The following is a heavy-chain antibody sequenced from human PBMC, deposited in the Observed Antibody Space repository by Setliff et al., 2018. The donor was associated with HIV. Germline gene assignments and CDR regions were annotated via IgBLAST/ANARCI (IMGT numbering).Heavy chain of an antibody. CDR3: TRPQYFYDIGGSDY. D-gene: IGHD3-22*01. J-gene: IGHJ4*02. CDR1: GFAVSDAW. V-gene: IGHV3-15*04. Sequence: GGSLRLSCVVSGFAVSDAWMSWVRQAPGKGLEWVGHIESKSDGGATHNAAPVKGRFTISRDDSKNTLDLHINSLKTEDTAVYYCTRPQYFYDIGGSDYWGQGTLVTVSS. CDR2: IESKSDGGAT.